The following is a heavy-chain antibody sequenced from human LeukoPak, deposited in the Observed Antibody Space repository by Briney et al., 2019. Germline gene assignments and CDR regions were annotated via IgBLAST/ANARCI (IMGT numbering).Heavy chain of an antibody. J-gene: IGHJ3*02. Sequence: GGSLRLSCAASGFTFSSYWMHWVRQAPGKGLVWVSRINSDGSSTSYADSVKGRFTISRDNSKNTLYLQMNSLRAEDTAVYYCAREGGGRSSGYEPPSGAFDIWGQGTMVTVSS. V-gene: IGHV3-74*01. CDR3: AREGGGRSSGYEPPSGAFDI. CDR2: INSDGSST. CDR1: GFTFSSYW. D-gene: IGHD5-12*01.